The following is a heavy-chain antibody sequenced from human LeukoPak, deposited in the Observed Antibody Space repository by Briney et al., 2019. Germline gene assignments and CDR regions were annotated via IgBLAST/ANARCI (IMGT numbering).Heavy chain of an antibody. J-gene: IGHJ4*02. CDR2: IWYDGSNK. CDR1: GFTFSSYG. CDR3: ARVRGGSGSYYGPFDY. V-gene: IGHV3-33*01. Sequence: PGGSLRLSCAASGFTFSSYGMHWVRQAPGKGLEWVAVIWYDGSNKYYADSVKGRFTISRDNSKNTLYLQMNSLRAEDTAVYYCARVRGGSGSYYGPFDYWGQGTLVTVSS. D-gene: IGHD1-26*01.